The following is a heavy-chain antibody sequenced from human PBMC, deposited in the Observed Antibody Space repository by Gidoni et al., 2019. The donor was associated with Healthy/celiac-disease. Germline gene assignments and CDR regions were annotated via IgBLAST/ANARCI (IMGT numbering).Heavy chain of an antibody. Sequence: EVQLVESGGGWVQPGGPLRLSCAASGFTFSSYSMNWVRQAPGKGLEWCSYISSSSSTIYYADSVKGRFTISRDNAKNSLYLQMNSLRAEDTAVYYCARAGLLWFGEDHAFDIWGQGTMVTVSS. CDR3: ARAGLLWFGEDHAFDI. J-gene: IGHJ3*02. V-gene: IGHV3-48*01. D-gene: IGHD3-10*01. CDR1: GFTFSSYS. CDR2: ISSSSSTI.